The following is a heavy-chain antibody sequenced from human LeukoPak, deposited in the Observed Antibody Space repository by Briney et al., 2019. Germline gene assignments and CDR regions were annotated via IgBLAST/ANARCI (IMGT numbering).Heavy chain of an antibody. CDR1: GYTFTSYY. Sequence: SVKVSCKASGYTFTSYYMHWVRQAPGQGLEWMGGIIPIFGTANYAQKFQGRVTITADESTSTAYMELSSLRSEDTAVYYCAKAPGYDFWSGYFVRDEGSGAFDIWGQGTMVTVSS. J-gene: IGHJ3*02. CDR2: IIPIFGTA. CDR3: AKAPGYDFWSGYFVRDEGSGAFDI. V-gene: IGHV1-69*13. D-gene: IGHD3-3*01.